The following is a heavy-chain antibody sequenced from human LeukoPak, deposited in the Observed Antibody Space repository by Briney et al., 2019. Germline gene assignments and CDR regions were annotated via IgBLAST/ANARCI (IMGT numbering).Heavy chain of an antibody. CDR1: GFTFSGSA. V-gene: IGHV3-73*01. CDR3: TRDYDLKMVGGFPYGMDV. D-gene: IGHD3-22*01. J-gene: IGHJ6*02. Sequence: GGSLKLSCAASGFTFSGSAMHWVRQASGKGLECVGRIRSKANSYATAYAASVKGRFTISRDDSKNTAYLQMNSLKTEDTAVYYCTRDYDLKMVGGFPYGMDVWGQGTTVTVSS. CDR2: IRSKANSYAT.